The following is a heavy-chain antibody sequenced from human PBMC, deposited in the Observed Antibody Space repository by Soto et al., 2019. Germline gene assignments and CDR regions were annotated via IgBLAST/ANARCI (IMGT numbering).Heavy chain of an antibody. J-gene: IGHJ4*02. CDR1: GGTFSSFA. D-gene: IGHD1-7*01. V-gene: IGHV1-69*06. Sequence: SVKVSCKASGGTFSSFATNWVRQAPGQGLEWMGGIMPMIDTAKYEQKFHGRLTISADTSTNTAYMELRSLSSEDTAIYFCAREANWNSERGFDYWGQGTPVTVSS. CDR2: IMPMIDTA. CDR3: AREANWNSERGFDY.